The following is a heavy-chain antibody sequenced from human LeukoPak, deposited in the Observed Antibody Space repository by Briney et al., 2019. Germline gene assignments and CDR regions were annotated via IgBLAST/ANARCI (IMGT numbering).Heavy chain of an antibody. Sequence: SETLSLTCTVSGGSISSTNYYWGWIRQPPGKGLEWIGSIYYSGRTYYNPSLKSRLTISVDTSKNQFSLNLSSVTAADTAMYYCARVEYSRQVDYWGQGTLVTVSS. CDR2: IYYSGRT. J-gene: IGHJ4*02. CDR1: GGSISSTNYY. D-gene: IGHD2/OR15-2a*01. V-gene: IGHV4-39*07. CDR3: ARVEYSRQVDY.